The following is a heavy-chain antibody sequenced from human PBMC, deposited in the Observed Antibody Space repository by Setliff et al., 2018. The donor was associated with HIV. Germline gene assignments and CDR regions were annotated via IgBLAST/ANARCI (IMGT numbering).Heavy chain of an antibody. CDR2: INAGNGNT. CDR1: GYTFTSYT. Sequence: ASVKVSCKSSGYTFTSYTMHWVRQAPGQRLEWMGRINAGNGNTKYSQKFQGRVTITRDISASTAYMELSSLGSEDTAVFYCARERWERLGVFDYWGQGTLVTVSS. D-gene: IGHD1-26*01. CDR3: ARERWERLGVFDY. J-gene: IGHJ4*02. V-gene: IGHV1-3*01.